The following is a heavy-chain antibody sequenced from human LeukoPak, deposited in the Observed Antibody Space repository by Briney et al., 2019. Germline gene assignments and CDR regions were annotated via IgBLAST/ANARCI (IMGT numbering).Heavy chain of an antibody. V-gene: IGHV4-61*01. CDR3: ARGLVEMATRYFDL. CDR2: IYYSGST. D-gene: IGHD5-24*01. Sequence: SETLSLTCTVSGGSVSSGSYYWSWIRQPPGKGLEWIGYIYYSGSTNYNPSLKSRVTISVDTSKNQFSLKLRSVTAADTAVYYCARGLVEMATRYFDLWGRGTLVTVSS. J-gene: IGHJ2*01. CDR1: GGSVSSGSYY.